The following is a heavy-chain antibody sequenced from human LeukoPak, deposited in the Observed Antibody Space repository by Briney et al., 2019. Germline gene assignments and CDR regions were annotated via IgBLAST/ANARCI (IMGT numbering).Heavy chain of an antibody. Sequence: SGTLSLTCAVSGGSISSSNWWSWVRQPPGKGLEWIGEIYHSGSTNYNPSLKSRVTISVDKSKNQFSLKLSSVTAADTAVYYCARHRYYYRSGSYYGAPYYMDVWGKGTTVTISS. V-gene: IGHV4-4*02. CDR3: ARHRYYYRSGSYYGAPYYMDV. J-gene: IGHJ6*03. D-gene: IGHD3-10*01. CDR1: GGSISSSNW. CDR2: IYHSGST.